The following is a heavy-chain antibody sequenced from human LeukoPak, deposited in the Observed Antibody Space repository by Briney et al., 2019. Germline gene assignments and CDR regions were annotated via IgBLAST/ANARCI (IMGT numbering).Heavy chain of an antibody. Sequence: GEPLQISCKGSGYSFTSYWIGWVRPMPGKGLEWMGIIYPGDSDTRYSPSFQGQVTISADRSISTAYLQWSSLKASDTAMYYCARHARVPCSSTSCYHTWFDPWGQGTLVTVSS. CDR1: GYSFTSYW. CDR3: ARHARVPCSSTSCYHTWFDP. J-gene: IGHJ5*02. CDR2: IYPGDSDT. D-gene: IGHD2-2*01. V-gene: IGHV5-51*01.